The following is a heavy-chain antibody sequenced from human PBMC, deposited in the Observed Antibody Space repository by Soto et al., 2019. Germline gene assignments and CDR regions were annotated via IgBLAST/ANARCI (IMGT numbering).Heavy chain of an antibody. J-gene: IGHJ4*02. Sequence: EVQLVESGGGLVQPGGSLRLSCAASGITFSSYSMNWVRQAPGKGLEWVSYISSSSSTIYYADSVKGRFTISRDNAKNSLYLQMNSLRAEDTAVYYCASLEDPWFGESNYWGQGTLVTVSS. CDR1: GITFSSYS. CDR2: ISSSSSTI. D-gene: IGHD3-10*01. CDR3: ASLEDPWFGESNY. V-gene: IGHV3-48*01.